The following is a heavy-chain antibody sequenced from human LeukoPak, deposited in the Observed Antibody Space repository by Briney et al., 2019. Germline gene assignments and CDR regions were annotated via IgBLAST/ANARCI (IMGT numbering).Heavy chain of an antibody. V-gene: IGHV3-23*01. CDR3: AKSLSWPLGAFDI. D-gene: IGHD6-13*01. J-gene: IGHJ3*02. CDR2: ISGSGGST. Sequence: GGSLRLSCAASGFTVSSNYMSWVRQAPGKGLEWVSAISGSGGSTYYADSVKGRFTISRDNSKNTLYLQMNSLRAEDTAVYYCAKSLSWPLGAFDIWGQGTMVTVSS. CDR1: GFTVSSNY.